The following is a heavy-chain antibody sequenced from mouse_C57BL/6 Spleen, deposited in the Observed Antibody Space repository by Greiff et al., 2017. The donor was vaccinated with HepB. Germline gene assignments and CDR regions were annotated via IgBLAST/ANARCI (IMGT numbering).Heavy chain of an antibody. D-gene: IGHD1-1*01. CDR2: IDPENGDT. CDR3: TLITTVVGAMDY. J-gene: IGHJ4*01. V-gene: IGHV14-4*01. CDR1: GFNIKDDY. Sequence: DVQLVESGAELVRPGASVKLSCTASGFNIKDDYMHWVKQRPEQGLEWIGWIDPENGDTEYASKFQGKATITADTSSNTAYLQLSSLTSEDTAVYYCTLITTVVGAMDYWGQGTSVTVSS.